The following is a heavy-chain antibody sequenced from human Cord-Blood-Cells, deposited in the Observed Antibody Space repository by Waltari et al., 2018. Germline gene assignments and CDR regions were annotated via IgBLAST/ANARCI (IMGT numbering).Heavy chain of an antibody. J-gene: IGHJ3*02. V-gene: IGHV5-51*01. CDR2: IYPGDSDT. Sequence: EVQLVQSGAEGNKPGESLKISCKGSGYSFTSYWIGWVRQRPGKGLEWMGIIYPGDSDTRYSPSFQGQVTISADKSISTAYLQWSSLKASDTAMYYCARQITATIFGVADAFDIWGQGTMVTVSS. CDR1: GYSFTSYW. D-gene: IGHD3-3*01. CDR3: ARQITATIFGVADAFDI.